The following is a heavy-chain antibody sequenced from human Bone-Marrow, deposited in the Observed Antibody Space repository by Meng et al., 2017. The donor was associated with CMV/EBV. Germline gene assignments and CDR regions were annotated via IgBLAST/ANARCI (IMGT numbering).Heavy chain of an antibody. CDR2: ISSSGSTI. V-gene: IGHV3-11*01. CDR1: GFTFSDYY. CDR3: AKGGSSSSFLRTYYFDY. D-gene: IGHD6-13*01. Sequence: GESLKISCAASGFTFSDYYMSWIRQAPGKGLEWVSYISSSGSTIYYADSVKGRFTISRDNSKNTLYLQMNSLRAEDTAVYYCAKGGSSSSFLRTYYFDYWGQGTLVTVSS. J-gene: IGHJ4*02.